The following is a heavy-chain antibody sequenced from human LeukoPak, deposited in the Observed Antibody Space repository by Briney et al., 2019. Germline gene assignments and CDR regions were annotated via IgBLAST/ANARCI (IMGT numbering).Heavy chain of an antibody. D-gene: IGHD6-13*01. V-gene: IGHV4-34*01. CDR1: GGSFSGYY. J-gene: IGHJ6*02. Sequence: TSETLSLTCAVYGGSFSGYYWSWIRQPPGKGLGWIGEINHSGSTNYNPSLKSRVTISGDTSKNQFSLKLSSVTAADTAVYYCARGGIAAAGVAYYYYYGMDVWGQGTTVTVSS. CDR2: INHSGST. CDR3: ARGGIAAAGVAYYYYYGMDV.